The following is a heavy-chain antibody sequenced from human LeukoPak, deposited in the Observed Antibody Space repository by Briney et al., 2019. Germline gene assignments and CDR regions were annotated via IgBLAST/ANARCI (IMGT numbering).Heavy chain of an antibody. V-gene: IGHV4-59*01. Sequence: SETLSLTCTVSGGSISSYYWSVIRQSPEKGLEWIGYIHYTWNTNYNPSLKSRVTILLDASKNQFSLNLYSVTAADTAVYYCAGSPNPYYFDFWGQGSLVTVSS. CDR1: GGSISSYY. D-gene: IGHD6-19*01. CDR3: AGSPNPYYFDF. CDR2: IHYTWNT. J-gene: IGHJ4*02.